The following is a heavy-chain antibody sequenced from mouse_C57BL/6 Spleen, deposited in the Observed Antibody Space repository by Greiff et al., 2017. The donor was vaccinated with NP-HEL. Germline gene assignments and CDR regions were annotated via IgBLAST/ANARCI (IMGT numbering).Heavy chain of an antibody. V-gene: IGHV7-1*01. CDR1: GFTFSDFY. Sequence: EVQGVESGGGLVQSGRSLRLSCATSGFTFSDFYMEWVRQAPGKGLEWIAASRNKANDYTTEYSASVKGRFIVSRDTSQSILYLQMNALRAEDTAIYYCARDLDWYFDVWGTGTTVTVSS. CDR3: ARDLDWYFDV. J-gene: IGHJ1*03. CDR2: SRNKANDYTT.